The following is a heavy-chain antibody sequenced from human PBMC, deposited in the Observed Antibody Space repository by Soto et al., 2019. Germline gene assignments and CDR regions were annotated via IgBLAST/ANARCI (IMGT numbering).Heavy chain of an antibody. CDR2: ISGSGGST. V-gene: IGHV3-23*01. CDR3: AKDQEGVGQRHLDHIAAAGTPYYFDY. J-gene: IGHJ4*02. CDR1: GFTFSSYA. Sequence: GGSLRLSCAASGFTFSSYAMSWVRQAPGKGLEWVSAISGSGGSTYYADSVKGRFTISRDNSKNTLYLQMNSLRAEDTAVYYCAKDQEGVGQRHLDHIAAAGTPYYFDYWGQGTLVTVSS. D-gene: IGHD6-13*01.